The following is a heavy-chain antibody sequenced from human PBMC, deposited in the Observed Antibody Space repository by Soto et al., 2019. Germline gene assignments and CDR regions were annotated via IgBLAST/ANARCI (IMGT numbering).Heavy chain of an antibody. CDR1: GFTFSSYA. J-gene: IGHJ5*02. D-gene: IGHD3-22*01. V-gene: IGHV3-23*01. CDR3: AKVYYDSSGYNNWFDP. Sequence: PGGSLRLSCAASGFTFSSYAMSWVRQAPGKGLEWVSAISGSGGSTYYADSVKGRFTISRDNSKNTLYLQMNSLRAEDTAVYYCAKVYYDSSGYNNWFDPWGQGTLVTVSS. CDR2: ISGSGGST.